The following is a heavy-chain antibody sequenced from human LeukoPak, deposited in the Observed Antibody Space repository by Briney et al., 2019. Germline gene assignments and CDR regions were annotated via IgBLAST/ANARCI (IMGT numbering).Heavy chain of an antibody. CDR3: AILRIAVAVPFDY. D-gene: IGHD6-19*01. CDR1: GFTFDDYA. V-gene: IGHV3-9*01. J-gene: IGHJ4*02. CDR2: ISWNSGSI. Sequence: GGSLRLYCAASGFTFDDYAMHWVRQAPGKGLEWVSGISWNSGSIGYADSVKGRFTISRDNAKNSLYLQMNSLRAEDTALYYCAILRIAVAVPFDYWGQGTLVTVSS.